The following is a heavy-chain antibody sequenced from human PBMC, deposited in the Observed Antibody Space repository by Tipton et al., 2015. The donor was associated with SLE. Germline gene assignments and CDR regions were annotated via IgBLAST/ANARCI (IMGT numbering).Heavy chain of an antibody. Sequence: TLSLTCAVSGGSINNYYWSWIRQPPGKGLEWIGYIYYSGSTNYNPSLRSRVTMSVDTSKNQFSLKLSSVTAADTAVYYCARTHYYDHTGYSLPDYWGQGTLVTVSS. V-gene: IGHV4-59*01. CDR3: ARTHYYDHTGYSLPDY. CDR2: IYYSGST. CDR1: GGSINNYY. D-gene: IGHD3-22*01. J-gene: IGHJ4*02.